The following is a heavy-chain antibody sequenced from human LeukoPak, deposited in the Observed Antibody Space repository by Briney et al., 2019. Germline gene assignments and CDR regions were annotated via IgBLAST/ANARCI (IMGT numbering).Heavy chain of an antibody. Sequence: PSETLPLTCTVSGGSISSYYWSWIRQPPGKGLEWIGYIYYSGSTNYNPSLKSRVTISVDTSKNQFSLKLSSVTAADTAVYYCARDQEWEPLDVWGQGTTVTVSS. J-gene: IGHJ6*02. CDR1: GGSISSYY. V-gene: IGHV4-59*01. D-gene: IGHD1-26*01. CDR2: IYYSGST. CDR3: ARDQEWEPLDV.